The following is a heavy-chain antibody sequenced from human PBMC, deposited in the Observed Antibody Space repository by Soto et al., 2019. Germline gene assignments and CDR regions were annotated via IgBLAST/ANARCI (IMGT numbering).Heavy chain of an antibody. V-gene: IGHV1-69*04. CDR1: GNTFSSHA. CDR3: ARDSPIGSTFSGHDDIDS. D-gene: IGHD5-12*01. J-gene: IGHJ4*02. Sequence: GASVKVSCKASGNTFSSHAMTWVRQAPGQRLEWMGRIIPMLDVTNYAQKFQGRVTITADKSTTTAYMEVSSLSSADTAVYYCARDSPIGSTFSGHDDIDSWGQGTLVTVSS. CDR2: IIPMLDVT.